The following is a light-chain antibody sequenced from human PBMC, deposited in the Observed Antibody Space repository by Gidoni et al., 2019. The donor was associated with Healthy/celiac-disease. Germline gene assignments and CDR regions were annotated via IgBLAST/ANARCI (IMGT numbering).Light chain of an antibody. CDR1: QRLLHSNGHNY. CDR2: LGS. J-gene: IGKJ3*01. Sequence: DIVMTRSPLSLPVTPGEPASISCRSSQRLLHSNGHNYLDWYLQKPGQSPQLLIYLGSNRAAGVPDRFSGSGSGTDFTLKISRVEAEDVGVYYCMQALQTPFTFGPGTKVDIK. V-gene: IGKV2-28*01. CDR3: MQALQTPFT.